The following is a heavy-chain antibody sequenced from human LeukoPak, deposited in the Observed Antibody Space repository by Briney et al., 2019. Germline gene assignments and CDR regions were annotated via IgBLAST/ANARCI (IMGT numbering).Heavy chain of an antibody. CDR2: LSKSGGTT. Sequence: PAGSLRLSCAASGVIFSNYAMAWVRQAPGKGLEWVSGLSKSGGTTYYADSVKDRFTIFRDNSKSTLFLQMNSLRAEDTAVYYCAKLEGHHYWFMDYWGQGALVTVSS. CDR3: AKLEGHHYWFMDY. V-gene: IGHV3-23*01. J-gene: IGHJ4*02. CDR1: GVIFSNYA. D-gene: IGHD3-10*01.